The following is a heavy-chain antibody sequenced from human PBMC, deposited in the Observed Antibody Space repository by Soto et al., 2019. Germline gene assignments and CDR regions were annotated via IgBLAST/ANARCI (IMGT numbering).Heavy chain of an antibody. J-gene: IGHJ6*02. CDR2: ISAYNGNT. D-gene: IGHD5-18*01. V-gene: IGHV1-18*04. Sequence: GASVKVSCKASGYTFTSYGISWVRQAPGQGLEWMGWISAYNGNTNYAQKLQGRVTMTTDTSTSTAYMELRSLRSDDTAVYYCARDNVDTAMVTYYYYGMGVWGQGTTVTVSS. CDR3: ARDNVDTAMVTYYYYGMGV. CDR1: GYTFTSYG.